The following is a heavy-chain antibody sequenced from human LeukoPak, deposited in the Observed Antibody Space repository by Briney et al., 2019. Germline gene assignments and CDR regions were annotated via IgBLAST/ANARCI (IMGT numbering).Heavy chain of an antibody. J-gene: IGHJ4*02. Sequence: GGSLRLSCAASGYTFDDYAMHWVRQAPGQGLEWVSGISGNSGSIGYADTVKGRFTISRHNAKNSLYLQMNSLSAEDTALYYCAASPGVITCCCDFWGQGTLVTVSS. D-gene: IGHD3-22*01. V-gene: IGHV3-9*01. CDR2: ISGNSGSI. CDR1: GYTFDDYA. CDR3: AASPGVITCCCDF.